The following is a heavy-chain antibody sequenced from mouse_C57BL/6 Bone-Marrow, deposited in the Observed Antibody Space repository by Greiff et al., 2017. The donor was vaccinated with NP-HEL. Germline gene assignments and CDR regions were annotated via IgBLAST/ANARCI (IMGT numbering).Heavy chain of an antibody. CDR3: ARIPIYYYGSSYVLYYAMDY. D-gene: IGHD1-1*01. Sequence: QVTLKESGPGILQPSQTLSLTCSFSGFSLSTFGMGVGWIRQPSGKGLEWLAHIWWDDDKYYNPALKSRLTISKDTSKNQVFLKIANVDTADTATYYCARIPIYYYGSSYVLYYAMDYWGQGTSVTVSS. J-gene: IGHJ4*01. CDR2: IWWDDDK. CDR1: GFSLSTFGMG. V-gene: IGHV8-8*01.